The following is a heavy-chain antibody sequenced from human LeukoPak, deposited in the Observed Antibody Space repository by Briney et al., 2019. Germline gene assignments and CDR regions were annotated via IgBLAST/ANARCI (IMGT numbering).Heavy chain of an antibody. D-gene: IGHD1-1*01. CDR1: GGSISSSSYY. CDR2: IYYSGST. J-gene: IGHJ5*02. Sequence: PSETLSLTCIVSGGSISSSSYYWSWIRQPPGKGLEWIGYIYYSGSTYYNPSLKSRVTISVDTSKNQFSLKLSSVTAADTAVYYCAREGYGGWFDPWGQGTLVTVSS. CDR3: AREGYGGWFDP. V-gene: IGHV4-30-4*08.